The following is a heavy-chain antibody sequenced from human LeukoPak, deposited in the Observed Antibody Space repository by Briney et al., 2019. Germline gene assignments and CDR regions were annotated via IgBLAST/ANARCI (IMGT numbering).Heavy chain of an antibody. CDR1: GGSISSSSYY. CDR2: IYYSGST. Sequence: SETLSLTCTVSGGSISSSSYYWGWIRQPPGKGLEWIGSIYYSGSTYYNPSLKSRVTISVDTSKNQFSLKLSSVTAADTAVYYCARGMSGDYVGRWLDPWGQGTLVTVSS. CDR3: ARGMSGDYVGRWLDP. D-gene: IGHD4-17*01. V-gene: IGHV4-39*01. J-gene: IGHJ5*02.